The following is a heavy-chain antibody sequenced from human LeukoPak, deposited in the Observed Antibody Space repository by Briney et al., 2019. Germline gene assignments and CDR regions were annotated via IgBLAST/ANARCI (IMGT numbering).Heavy chain of an antibody. CDR2: IYHSGST. CDR3: ARAMVRGNFDY. CDR1: GYSISSGYY. J-gene: IGHJ4*02. D-gene: IGHD3-10*01. Sequence: SETLSLTCTVSGYSISSGYYWGWIRQPPGKGLEWIGSIYHSGSTNYNPSLKSRVTISVDTSKNQFSLKLSSVTAADTAVYYCARAMVRGNFDYWGQGTLVTVSS. V-gene: IGHV4-38-2*02.